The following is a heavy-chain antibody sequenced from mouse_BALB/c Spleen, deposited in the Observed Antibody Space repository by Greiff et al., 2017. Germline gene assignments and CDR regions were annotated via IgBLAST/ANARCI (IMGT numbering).Heavy chain of an antibody. V-gene: IGHV5-6*01. CDR2: ISSGGSYT. Sequence: VQLKESGGDLVKPGGSLKLSCAASGFTFSSYGMSWVRQTPDKRLEWVATISSGGSYTYYPDSVKGRFTISRDNAKNTLYLQMSSLKSEDTAMYYCARHDDGYSSPSDYWGQGTTLTVSS. CDR3: ARHDDGYSSPSDY. CDR1: GFTFSSYG. D-gene: IGHD2-3*01. J-gene: IGHJ2*01.